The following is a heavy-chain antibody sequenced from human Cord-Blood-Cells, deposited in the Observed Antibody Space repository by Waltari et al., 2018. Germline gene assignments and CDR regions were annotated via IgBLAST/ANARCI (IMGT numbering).Heavy chain of an antibody. CDR3: ARALGYCTNGVCYCDDAFDI. D-gene: IGHD2-8*01. CDR1: GYPFTSDD. Sequence: QVQLVQSGAEVKKPRASVKVSCKASGYPFTSDDINGVRKDTGQGLEWMGWMNPNSGNTGYAQKFQGRVTITRNTSISTAYMELSSLRSEDTAVYYCARALGYCTNGVCYCDDAFDIWGQGTMVTVSS. CDR2: MNPNSGNT. J-gene: IGHJ3*02. V-gene: IGHV1-8*03.